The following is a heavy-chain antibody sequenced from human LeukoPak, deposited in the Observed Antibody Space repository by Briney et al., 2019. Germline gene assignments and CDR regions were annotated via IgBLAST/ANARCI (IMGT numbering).Heavy chain of an antibody. Sequence: SGTLSLTCAVSGGSISRGGYSWSWIRQPPGKGLEWIGYFYYSGSTYYNPSLTSRVTISVDTSKNQLSLKLRSVTAADAAVYYCARASSGWPYYCDYWGQGTLVSLSS. CDR1: GGSISRGGYS. V-gene: IGHV4-30-4*07. D-gene: IGHD6-19*01. J-gene: IGHJ4*02. CDR3: ARASSGWPYYCDY. CDR2: FYYSGST.